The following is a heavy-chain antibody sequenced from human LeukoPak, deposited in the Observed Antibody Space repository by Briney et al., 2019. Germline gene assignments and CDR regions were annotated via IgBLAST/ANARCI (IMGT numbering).Heavy chain of an antibody. CDR2: MHYSGTT. CDR1: GGSISSRSYY. J-gene: IGHJ3*02. CDR3: ARDHGYSSSLGDALDM. D-gene: IGHD6-6*01. V-gene: IGHV4-39*07. Sequence: SETLSLTCTVSGGSISSRSYYWGWIRQPPGKGLEWIGSMHYSGTTHYNPSLKSRVTISVDTSMNQFYLQLSSVTAAGTALYYCARDHGYSSSLGDALDMWGQGTMVIVSS.